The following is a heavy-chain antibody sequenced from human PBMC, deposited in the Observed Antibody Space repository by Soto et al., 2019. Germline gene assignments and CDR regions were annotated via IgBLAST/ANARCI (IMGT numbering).Heavy chain of an antibody. J-gene: IGHJ6*02. CDR2: IIPIFGTA. Sequence: ASLKVSCKASGGTFSSYAISWVRQAPGQGLEWMGGIIPIFGTANYAQKFQGRVTITADESTSTAYMELSSLGSEDTAVYYCAREHYYDSSGYPPRGATSYGMDVWGQGTTVTVSS. CDR1: GGTFSSYA. V-gene: IGHV1-69*13. CDR3: AREHYYDSSGYPPRGATSYGMDV. D-gene: IGHD3-22*01.